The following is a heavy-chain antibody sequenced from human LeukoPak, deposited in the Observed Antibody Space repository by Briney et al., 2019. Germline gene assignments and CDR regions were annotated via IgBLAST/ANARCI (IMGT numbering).Heavy chain of an antibody. CDR1: GYTFTGYY. J-gene: IGHJ3*02. CDR2: INPNSGGT. V-gene: IGHV1-2*06. CDR3: ARPRRGNRAFDI. D-gene: IGHD3-16*01. Sequence: ASVKVSCKASGYTFTGYYMHWVRQAPGQGLEWMGRINPNSGGTNYAQKFQGRVTMTRDTSISTAYMELSRLRSDDTAVYYCARPRRGNRAFDIWGQGTMVTVSS.